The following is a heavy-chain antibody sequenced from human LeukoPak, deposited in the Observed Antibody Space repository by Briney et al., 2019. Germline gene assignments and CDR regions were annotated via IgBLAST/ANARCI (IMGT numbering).Heavy chain of an antibody. CDR3: ARARITMIVVADAFDI. Sequence: GGSLRLSCAASGFTFSSYAMHWVRQAPGKGLEWVAVISYDGSNKYYADSVKGRFTISRDNSKSTLYLQMNSLRAEDTAVYYCARARITMIVVADAFDIWGQGTMVTVSS. D-gene: IGHD3-22*01. V-gene: IGHV3-30-3*01. CDR1: GFTFSSYA. CDR2: ISYDGSNK. J-gene: IGHJ3*02.